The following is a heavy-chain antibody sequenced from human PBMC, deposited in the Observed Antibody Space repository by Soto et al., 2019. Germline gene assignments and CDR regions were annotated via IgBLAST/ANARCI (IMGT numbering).Heavy chain of an antibody. D-gene: IGHD3-22*01. CDR1: GYSFTSYW. J-gene: IGHJ6*02. CDR2: IDPSDSYT. V-gene: IGHV5-10-1*01. CDR3: ARLGGYYDSSGKHHYYYGRHX. Sequence: GEALKISCKGSGYSFTSYWISWVRQMPGKGLEWMGMIDPSDSYTNYRPSFQGHVTISADKSIRTAHLQWSSLKASDTAMYYCARLGGYYDSSGKHHYYYGRHXWGQGPTGTVS.